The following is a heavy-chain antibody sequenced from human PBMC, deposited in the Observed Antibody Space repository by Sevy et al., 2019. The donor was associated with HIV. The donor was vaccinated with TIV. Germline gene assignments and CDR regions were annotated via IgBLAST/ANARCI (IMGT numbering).Heavy chain of an antibody. CDR3: ASEAFGGALVPYAFDI. J-gene: IGHJ3*02. D-gene: IGHD3-10*01. Sequence: GGSLRLSCAASGFTFSSYSMNWIRQAPGKGLEWVSAISSSSSYIYYADSVKGRFTISRDNAKNSLYLQMNSLRAEDTAVYYCASEAFGGALVPYAFDIWGQWTMVTVSS. CDR2: ISSSSSYI. CDR1: GFTFSSYS. V-gene: IGHV3-21*01.